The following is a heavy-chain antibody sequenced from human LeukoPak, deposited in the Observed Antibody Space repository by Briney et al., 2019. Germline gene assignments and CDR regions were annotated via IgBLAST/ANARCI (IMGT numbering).Heavy chain of an antibody. CDR3: PLELGEGFDY. V-gene: IGHV3-21*01. CDR2: ISTSSSFI. D-gene: IGHD1-7*01. Sequence: GSLRLSCAASGFPFSGFSMNWVRQAPGKGLEWVSSISTSSSFIYYADSVRGRFTISRDNAKNSLYLQMNSLRAEDTAVYYCPLELGEGFDYWGQGTLVTVSS. CDR1: GFPFSGFS. J-gene: IGHJ4*02.